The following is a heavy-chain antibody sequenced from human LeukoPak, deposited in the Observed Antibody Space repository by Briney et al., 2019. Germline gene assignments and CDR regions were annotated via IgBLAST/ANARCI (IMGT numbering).Heavy chain of an antibody. Sequence: GGTLRLSGAGSGFSFSSHGMSWVRQAPGKGLEWVSGIIGGAGGTYYADSVKGRFSISREDSKNTLYLQLNRLRAEDTALYYCTRNSGWYGISWGQGTLVTVSS. J-gene: IGHJ4*02. CDR2: IIGGAGGT. CDR3: TRNSGWYGIS. CDR1: GFSFSSHG. V-gene: IGHV3-23*01. D-gene: IGHD6-19*01.